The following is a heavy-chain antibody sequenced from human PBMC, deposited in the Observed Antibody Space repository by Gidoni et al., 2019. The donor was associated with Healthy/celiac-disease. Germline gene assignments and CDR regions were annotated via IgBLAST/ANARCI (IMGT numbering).Heavy chain of an antibody. CDR1: GYTLTELP. J-gene: IGHJ6*03. V-gene: IGHV1-24*01. CDR3: STVSRLLNYMDV. CDR2: FDPENDET. Sequence: QVQLVESGAEVKKSGASVKVSCKGSGYTLTELPMHWVRQAPGRGLEWMGGFDPENDETLDAQKVQCRVTMTEDTSTYTSYVELSSLRSEDTAVYYCSTVSRLLNYMDVWGKGTTVTVSS. D-gene: IGHD2-21*01.